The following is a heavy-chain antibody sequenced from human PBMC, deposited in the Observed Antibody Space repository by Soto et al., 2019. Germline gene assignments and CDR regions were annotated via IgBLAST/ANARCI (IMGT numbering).Heavy chain of an antibody. CDR2: IYYSGST. CDR1: GGSISSYY. CDR3: VRDGTKTLRDWFDP. V-gene: IGHV4-59*12. D-gene: IGHD1-1*01. J-gene: IGHJ5*02. Sequence: PSETFSLTCTFSGGSISSYYWIRIRQPPGKGLEWIGYIYYSGSTNYNPSLKSRVTISVDTSKNQFSLKLRSVTAADTAVYYCVRDGTKTLRDWFDPWGQGISVTVSS.